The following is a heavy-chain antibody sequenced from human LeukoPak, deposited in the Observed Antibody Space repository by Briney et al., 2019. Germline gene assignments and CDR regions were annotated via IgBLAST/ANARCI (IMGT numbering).Heavy chain of an antibody. CDR1: GFTFSSYS. V-gene: IGHV3-21*01. CDR3: ASQGVPIVVVSPFGY. CDR2: ISSSSSYI. D-gene: IGHD3-22*01. Sequence: GGSLRLSCAASGFTFSSYSMNWVRQAPGKGLEWVSSISSSSSYIYYADSVKGRFTISRDNAKNSLYLQMNSLRAEDTAVYYCASQGVPIVVVSPFGYWGQGTLVTVSS. J-gene: IGHJ4*02.